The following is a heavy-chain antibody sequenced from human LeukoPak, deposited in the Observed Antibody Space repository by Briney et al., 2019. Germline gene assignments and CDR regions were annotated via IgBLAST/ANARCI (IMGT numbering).Heavy chain of an antibody. Sequence: SETLSLTCAVYGGSFSGYYWSWIRQPPGKGLEWIGEINHSGSTNYNPSLKSRVTISVDTSKNQFSLKLSSVTAADTAVYYCARDNHYVSGIYYDPFYYYYSGRDVWGKGPTVTASS. CDR2: INHSGST. V-gene: IGHV4-34*01. CDR1: GGSFSGYY. D-gene: IGHD3-10*01. J-gene: IGHJ6*04. CDR3: ARDNHYVSGIYYDPFYYYYSGRDV.